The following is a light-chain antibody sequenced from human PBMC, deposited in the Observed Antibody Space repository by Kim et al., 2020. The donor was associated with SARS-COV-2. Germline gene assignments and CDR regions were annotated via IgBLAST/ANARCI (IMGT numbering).Light chain of an antibody. CDR1: QDITKF. Sequence: SASVGDRDTINWQASQDITKFLSWYQQKPGKAPELLIYDASKLEAGVPSRFSGSGSATHFTLTIDSLQPEDVATYYCQQYENVPYTFGQGTKLEI. J-gene: IGKJ2*01. CDR2: DAS. CDR3: QQYENVPYT. V-gene: IGKV1-33*01.